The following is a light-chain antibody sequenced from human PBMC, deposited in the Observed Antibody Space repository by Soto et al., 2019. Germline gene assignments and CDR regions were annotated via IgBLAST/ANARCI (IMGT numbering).Light chain of an antibody. CDR3: AAWDDSLNGHVV. Sequence: QSVLTQPPSASGTPGQRVTISCSGSSSNIGSNSVNWYQQLPATAPKLLIHNNNRRPSGVSDRFSGSKSGTSASLAISGLQSEDEADYYCAAWDDSLNGHVVFGGGTKLTVL. CDR2: NNN. CDR1: SSNIGSNS. J-gene: IGLJ2*01. V-gene: IGLV1-44*01.